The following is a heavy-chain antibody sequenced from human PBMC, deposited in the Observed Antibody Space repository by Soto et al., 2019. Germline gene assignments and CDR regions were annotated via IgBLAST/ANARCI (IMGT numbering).Heavy chain of an antibody. V-gene: IGHV4-59*01. D-gene: IGHD3-22*01. CDR1: GVPIRSYF. Sequence: SETLSLTCTVSGVPIRSYFWSWIRQPPGKGLDWIGSTYYTADTKYSPSLESRATISADPSKKQFSLRLSPVTAADTALYYCARDTYYFGSSSDGLDTWGPGTLVTVSS. CDR2: TYYTADT. CDR3: ARDTYYFGSSSDGLDT. J-gene: IGHJ5*02.